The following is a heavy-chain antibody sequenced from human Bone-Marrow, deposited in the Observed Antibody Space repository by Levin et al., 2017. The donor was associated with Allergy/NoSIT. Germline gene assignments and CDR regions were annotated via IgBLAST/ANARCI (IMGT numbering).Heavy chain of an antibody. CDR2: IYQSGST. V-gene: IGHV4-38-2*01. CDR3: ARAGMIIFGGSQFDY. CDR1: GYSVSSGYN. Sequence: NTSETLSLTCGVSGYSVSSGYNWGWIRQSPGKGLEWIASIYQSGSTYYNPSLKSRVTISLDTSKNQFSLKLSSVTAADTAVYYCARAGMIIFGGSQFDYWGQGTLVTVSS. J-gene: IGHJ4*02. D-gene: IGHD3-16*01.